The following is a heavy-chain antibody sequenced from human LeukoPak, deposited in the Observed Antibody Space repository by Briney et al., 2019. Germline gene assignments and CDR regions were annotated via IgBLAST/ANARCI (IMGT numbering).Heavy chain of an antibody. CDR3: ARVRRLWFDY. D-gene: IGHD5-18*01. V-gene: IGHV4-59*12. Sequence: KPSETLSLTCTVSDGSISSYFWSWIRQPPGKGLEWIGCIYYSGTTNYNPSLKSRVTISVDTSKNQFSLKLSSVTAADTAVYYCARVRRLWFDYWGQGTLVTVSS. CDR1: DGSISSYF. CDR2: IYYSGTT. J-gene: IGHJ4*02.